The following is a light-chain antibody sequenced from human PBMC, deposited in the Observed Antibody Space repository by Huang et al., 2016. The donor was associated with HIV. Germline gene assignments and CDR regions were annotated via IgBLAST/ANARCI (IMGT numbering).Light chain of an antibody. CDR1: QSISSW. CDR2: KAS. J-gene: IGKJ4*01. CDR3: QQYTSYPFT. V-gene: IGKV1-5*03. Sequence: DIQMTQSPSTLSASLGDRVTITCRASQSISSWLAWYQQKPGKAPKLLIYKASGLESGAPSRFSGSGSGTEFTLTISSLQPDDFATYYCQQYTSYPFTFGGGTKVEI.